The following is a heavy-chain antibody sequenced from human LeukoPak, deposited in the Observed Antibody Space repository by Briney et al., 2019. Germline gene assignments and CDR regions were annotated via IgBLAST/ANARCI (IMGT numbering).Heavy chain of an antibody. Sequence: PSETLSLTCTVSGGSISSHDWGWIRQPPGKGLEWIGYIYTSGSTNYNPSLKSRVTISVDTSKNQFSLKLSSVTAADTAVYYCARGYSSGLSAAFDIWGQGTMVTVSS. D-gene: IGHD6-19*01. V-gene: IGHV4-4*09. CDR3: ARGYSSGLSAAFDI. J-gene: IGHJ3*02. CDR2: IYTSGST. CDR1: GGSISSHD.